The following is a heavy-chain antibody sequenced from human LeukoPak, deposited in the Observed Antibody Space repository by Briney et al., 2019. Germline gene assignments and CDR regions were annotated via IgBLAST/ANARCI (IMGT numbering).Heavy chain of an antibody. D-gene: IGHD6-6*01. Sequence: PGGSLRLSCAASGFTFSSYSMNWVRQAPGKGLEWVSYISSSSSTIYYADSVKGRFPISRDNAKNSLYLQMNSLRDEDTAVYYCARDPGSSSSWVYYYGMDVWGQGTTVTVSS. CDR2: ISSSSSTI. V-gene: IGHV3-48*02. J-gene: IGHJ6*02. CDR1: GFTFSSYS. CDR3: ARDPGSSSSWVYYYGMDV.